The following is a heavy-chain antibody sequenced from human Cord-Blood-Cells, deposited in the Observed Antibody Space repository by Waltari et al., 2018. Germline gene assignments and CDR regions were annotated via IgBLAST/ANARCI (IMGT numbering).Heavy chain of an antibody. J-gene: IGHJ4*02. D-gene: IGHD3-10*01. CDR3: ASSNNYGSGSYYNLFDY. CDR2: IIPIFGTA. CDR1: GGTFSSYA. V-gene: IGHV1-69*06. Sequence: QVQLVQSGAEVKKPGSSVKVSCKASGGTFSSYAISWVRQAPGQGLEWMGGIIPIFGTANYAQKFQGRVTITADKSTSTAYMELSSLRSEDTAVYYCASSNNYGSGSYYNLFDYWGQGTLVTVSS.